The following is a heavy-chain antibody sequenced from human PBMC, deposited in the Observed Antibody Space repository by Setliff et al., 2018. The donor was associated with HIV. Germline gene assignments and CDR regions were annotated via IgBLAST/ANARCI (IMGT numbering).Heavy chain of an antibody. V-gene: IGHV3-48*04. D-gene: IGHD2-15*01. CDR1: GFTFNNYG. J-gene: IGHJ4*02. CDR2: ISSSGTTI. Sequence: GGSLRLSCAASGFTFNNYGMHWVRQSPGKGLEWISYISSSGTTIYYADSVKGRFTISRDNAKNSLYLEMNSLRAEETAVYYCARDLRSSHGSPNYFDYWGRGALVTVSS. CDR3: ARDLRSSHGSPNYFDY.